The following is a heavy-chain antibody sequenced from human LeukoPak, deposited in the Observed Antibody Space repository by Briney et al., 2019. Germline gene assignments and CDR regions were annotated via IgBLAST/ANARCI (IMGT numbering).Heavy chain of an antibody. CDR3: ARGSLIAPNWFDP. CDR1: GGSISSGGYY. CDR2: IYYSGST. Sequence: PSETLSLTCTVSGGSISSGGYYWSWIRQHPGKGLEWIGYIYYSGSTYYNPSLKSRVTISVDTSKNQFSLKLSSVTAADTAVYYCARGSLIAPNWFDPWGQGTLVTVSS. J-gene: IGHJ5*02. V-gene: IGHV4-31*03. D-gene: IGHD2-15*01.